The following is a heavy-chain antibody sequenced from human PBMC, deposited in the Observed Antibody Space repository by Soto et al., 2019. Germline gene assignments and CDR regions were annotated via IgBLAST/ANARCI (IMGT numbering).Heavy chain of an antibody. CDR3: ARRQIPPPTRGAANARGGMDV. V-gene: IGHV3-33*01. J-gene: IGHJ6*02. D-gene: IGHD6-13*01. CDR1: GFTFNNYG. CDR2: IWNDGSNS. Sequence: QVQLVESGGGVVQPGRSLRLSCAASGFTFNNYGMHWVRQDPGKGLEWLAVIWNDGSNSSYANSVKGRFTISRDNSKNTLYLQMSSLRAEDTAVYYCARRQIPPPTRGAANARGGMDVWGQGTTVTVSS.